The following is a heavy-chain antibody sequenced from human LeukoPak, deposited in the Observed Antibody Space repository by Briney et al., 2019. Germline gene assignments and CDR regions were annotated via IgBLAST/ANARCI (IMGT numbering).Heavy chain of an antibody. CDR3: ARAHTGDYGFL. V-gene: IGHV1-3*01. CDR1: GYTFTGYY. CDR2: INAGNGNT. Sequence: GASVKVSCKASGYTFTGYYMHWVRQAPGQRLEWMGWINAGNGNTKYSQKFQGRVTITRDTSASTAYMELSSLRSEDTAVYYCARAHTGDYGFLWGQGTLVIVSS. J-gene: IGHJ4*02. D-gene: IGHD4-17*01.